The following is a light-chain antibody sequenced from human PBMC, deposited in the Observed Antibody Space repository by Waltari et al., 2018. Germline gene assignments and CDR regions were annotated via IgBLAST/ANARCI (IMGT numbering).Light chain of an antibody. V-gene: IGKV3-15*01. CDR2: GAS. CDR1: QIIKH. J-gene: IGKJ1*01. CDR3: QQSDNWPRT. Sequence: EVVLTQSPAILSVSPGGRATLSCRASQIIKHLAWYQQKPCQVPRHPIYGASTTAPGIPDRFSGSGSATEFTLTISNMQSEDFAVYYCQQSDNWPRTFGQGTKVDIK.